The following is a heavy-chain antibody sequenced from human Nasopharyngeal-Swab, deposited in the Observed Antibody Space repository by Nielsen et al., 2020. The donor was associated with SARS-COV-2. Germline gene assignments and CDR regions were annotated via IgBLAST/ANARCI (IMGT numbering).Heavy chain of an antibody. V-gene: IGHV4-39*01. J-gene: IGHJ6*03. CDR1: DGSLSSSNYN. Sequence: SETLSLTCIVSDGSLSSSNYNWGWIRQPPGKGLEWIGSTDYSGSTYCNPSLKSRVIISVDTSKTQLSLKLSSVTAADTAVYYCAGVATEDSYNYYYMDVWGKGTTVIVSS. D-gene: IGHD4-23*01. CDR3: AGVATEDSYNYYYMDV. CDR2: TDYSGST.